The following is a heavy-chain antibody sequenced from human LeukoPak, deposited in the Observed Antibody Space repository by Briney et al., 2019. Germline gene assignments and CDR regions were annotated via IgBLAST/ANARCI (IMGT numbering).Heavy chain of an antibody. V-gene: IGHV3-30*02. CDR3: AKDYYGIAAAGTSFDY. D-gene: IGHD6-13*01. CDR2: IRYDGSNK. Sequence: GRSLRLSCAASGFTFSSYGMHWVRQAPGKGLEWVAFIRYDGSNKYYADSVKGRFTISRDNSKNTLYLQMNSLRAEDTAVYYCAKDYYGIAAAGTSFDYWGQGTLVTVSS. J-gene: IGHJ4*02. CDR1: GFTFSSYG.